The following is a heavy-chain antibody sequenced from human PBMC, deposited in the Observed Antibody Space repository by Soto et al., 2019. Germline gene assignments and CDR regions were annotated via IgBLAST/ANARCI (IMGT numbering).Heavy chain of an antibody. V-gene: IGHV3-21*01. CDR2: ISSGTSYI. CDR3: ARVVDYYDTYYYDGMDV. CDR1: GFTFSSYS. J-gene: IGHJ6*02. Sequence: EVQLVESGGGLVKPGGSLRLSCAASGFTFSSYSMNWVRQAPGKGLEWVSSISSGTSYIYYADSVKGRFTISRDKAKNSLYLQMNSLRAEYTAVYYWARVVDYYDTYYYDGMDVWGQGTTVTVSS. D-gene: IGHD3-22*01.